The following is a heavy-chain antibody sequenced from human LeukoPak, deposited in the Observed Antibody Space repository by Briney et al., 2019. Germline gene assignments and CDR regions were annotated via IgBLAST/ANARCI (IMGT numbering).Heavy chain of an antibody. J-gene: IGHJ5*02. V-gene: IGHV4-59*01. D-gene: IGHD3-10*01. CDR2: IYYSGST. Sequence: SETLSLTCTVSGGSISSYYWSWIREPPGKGVEWIGYIYYSGSTNYNPSLKSRVTISVDTSKNQFSLKLSSVTAADTAVYYCARGGLLWFGESDNWFDPWGQGTLVTVSS. CDR1: GGSISSYY. CDR3: ARGGLLWFGESDNWFDP.